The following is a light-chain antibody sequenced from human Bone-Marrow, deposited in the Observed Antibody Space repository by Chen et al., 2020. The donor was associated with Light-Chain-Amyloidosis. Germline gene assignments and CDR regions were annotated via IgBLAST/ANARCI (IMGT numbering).Light chain of an antibody. Sequence: SYELTQPPSVSVSPGQTARLPCSGDDLPTEYAYWYQQKPGQAPVLVIHRDTERPSGISERFSDSSSGTTATLTISGVQAEDEADYHCQSADSSGTYEVIFGGGTKLTVL. V-gene: IGLV3-25*03. CDR1: DLPTEY. CDR3: QSADSSGTYEVI. J-gene: IGLJ2*01. CDR2: RDT.